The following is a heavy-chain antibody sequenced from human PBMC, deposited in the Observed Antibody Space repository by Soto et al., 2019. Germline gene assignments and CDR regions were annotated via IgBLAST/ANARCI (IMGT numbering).Heavy chain of an antibody. V-gene: IGHV3-30*18. CDR1: GFTFSSYG. Sequence: QVQLVESGGGVVQPGRSLRLSCAASGFTFSSYGMHWVRLAPGKGLQWVAVISYDGSNKYYADSVKGRFTISRDNSKNTLYLQMNSLRAEDTAVYYCANDAPSGSYGNWGQGTLVTVSS. J-gene: IGHJ4*02. CDR2: ISYDGSNK. CDR3: ANDAPSGSYGN. D-gene: IGHD1-26*01.